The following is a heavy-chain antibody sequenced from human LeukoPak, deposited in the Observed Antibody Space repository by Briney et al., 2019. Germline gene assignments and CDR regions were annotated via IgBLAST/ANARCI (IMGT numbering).Heavy chain of an antibody. J-gene: IGHJ5*02. V-gene: IGHV3-7*01. CDR2: IKQDGSEK. CDR1: GFTFSSYW. CDR3: ARDIGLRKAAPPGWFDP. D-gene: IGHD6-6*01. Sequence: GGSLRLSCAASGFTFSSYWMSWVRQDLGKGLEWVASIKQDGSEKYCVDSVKGRFTISRDNANNSLYLQMNSLRADDTAVYYCARDIGLRKAAPPGWFDPWGQGALVTVSS.